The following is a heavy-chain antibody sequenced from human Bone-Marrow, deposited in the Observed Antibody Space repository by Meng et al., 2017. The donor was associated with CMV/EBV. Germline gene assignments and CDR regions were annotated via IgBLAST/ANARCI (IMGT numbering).Heavy chain of an antibody. V-gene: IGHV3-30-3*01. J-gene: IGHJ4*02. CDR3: ARDYYQYYFDY. CDR2: ISYDGSNK. Sequence: GGSLKLSFAASGFTFSSHAMHWVRQAPGKGLEWVALISYDGSNKYYADSVKGRFTISRDNSKNTLFLQMNSLRAEDTAVYFCARDYYQYYFDYWGQGTLVTVSS. CDR1: GFTFSSHA. D-gene: IGHD3-10*01.